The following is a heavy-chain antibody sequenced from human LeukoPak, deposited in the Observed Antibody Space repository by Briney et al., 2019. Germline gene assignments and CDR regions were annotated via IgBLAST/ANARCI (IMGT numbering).Heavy chain of an antibody. Sequence: PSETLSLTCTVSGGSISGYYWSWIRQPAGKGLEWIGHIHTSGNSNYNPSLKSRVTMSVDTSNNQFSLRMTSVTAADTAIYYCVRGGSKAAATFDYWGQGTLVTVSS. J-gene: IGHJ4*02. V-gene: IGHV4-4*07. CDR3: VRGGSKAAATFDY. CDR2: IHTSGNS. CDR1: GGSISGYY. D-gene: IGHD2-15*01.